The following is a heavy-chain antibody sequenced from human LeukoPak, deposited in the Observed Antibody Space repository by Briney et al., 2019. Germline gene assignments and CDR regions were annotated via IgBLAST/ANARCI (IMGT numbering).Heavy chain of an antibody. CDR2: ISGSGGST. CDR3: AKATMVLGWSDP. J-gene: IGHJ5*02. D-gene: IGHD4-23*01. CDR1: GFIFSNYG. Sequence: GGSLRLSCAASGFIFSNYGMSWVRQAPGKGLEWVSAISGSGGSTYYADSVKGRFTISRDNSKNTLYLQLSSLRAEDTALYYCAKATMVLGWSDPWGQGTLVTVSS. V-gene: IGHV3-23*01.